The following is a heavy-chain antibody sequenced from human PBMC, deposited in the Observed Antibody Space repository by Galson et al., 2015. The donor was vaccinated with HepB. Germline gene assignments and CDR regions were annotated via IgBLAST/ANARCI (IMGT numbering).Heavy chain of an antibody. CDR1: GDSVSGTKAS. J-gene: IGHJ2*01. Sequence: CAISGDSVSGTKASWNWVRQSPSRGLEWLGRTYYRSKWYAEYAVSVRSRITISPDTSKNQFSLQLKSMTPEDTAVYFCAGDTTWGSWFLHLWGRGTQVTVSS. D-gene: IGHD7-27*01. CDR2: TYYRSKWYA. CDR3: AGDTTWGSWFLHL. V-gene: IGHV6-1*01.